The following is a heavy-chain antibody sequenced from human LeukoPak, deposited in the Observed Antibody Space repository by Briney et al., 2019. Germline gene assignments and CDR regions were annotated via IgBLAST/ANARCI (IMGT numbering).Heavy chain of an antibody. V-gene: IGHV3-33*01. Sequence: GRSLRLSCAASGFTFSSYGMHWVRQAPGKGLEGVAVIWYDGSNKYYADSVKGRFTISRDNSKNTLYLQMNSLRAEDTAVYYCARAAGGGDAWGQGTLVTVSS. CDR2: IWYDGSNK. CDR3: ARAAGGGDA. J-gene: IGHJ5*02. CDR1: GFTFSSYG. D-gene: IGHD4-23*01.